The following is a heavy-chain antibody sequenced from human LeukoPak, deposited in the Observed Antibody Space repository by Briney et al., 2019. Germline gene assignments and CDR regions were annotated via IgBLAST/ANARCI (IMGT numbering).Heavy chain of an antibody. CDR1: GFTFSNYA. CDR3: AKQRSGGSGWCMDY. V-gene: IGHV3-64*01. CDR2: ISSNGGTT. D-gene: IGHD6-19*01. J-gene: IGHJ4*02. Sequence: GGSLRLSGAASGFTFSNYAMHWVRQAPGKGLEYVSAISSNGGTTYYTNSVKGRFTISRDNSKNTLYLQMGSLRAEDTAVYYCAKQRSGGSGWCMDYWGQGTLVTVSS.